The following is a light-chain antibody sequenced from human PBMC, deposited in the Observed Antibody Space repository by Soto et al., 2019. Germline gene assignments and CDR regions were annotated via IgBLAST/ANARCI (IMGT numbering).Light chain of an antibody. CDR2: DVS. CDR3: SSYTSSNTFYV. J-gene: IGLJ1*01. V-gene: IGLV2-11*01. Sequence: QSALTQPRSVSGSPGQSVTISCTGTSSDVGGYNYVSWYQQHPGKAPKLMIYDVSKRPSGVPDRFSGSKSGNTASLTISGLQAEDEADYYCSSYTSSNTFYVFGTGTKLTVL. CDR1: SSDVGGYNY.